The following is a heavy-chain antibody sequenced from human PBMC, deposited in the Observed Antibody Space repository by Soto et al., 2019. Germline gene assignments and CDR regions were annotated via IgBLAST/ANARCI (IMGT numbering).Heavy chain of an antibody. CDR2: ISSSGVTT. V-gene: IGHV3-23*01. CDR1: GFTFSSYA. J-gene: IGHJ4*02. CDR3: AKPGYLEQWLVRGYFDY. Sequence: VQLLDSGGGLVQPGGSLSLSCAASGFTFSSYAMSWVRQAPGKGLEWVSGISSSGVTTYYADSVKGRFIISRDNSKNTLYLQMNSLRAEDTAVYYCAKPGYLEQWLVRGYFDYWGQGTLVTVSS. D-gene: IGHD6-19*01.